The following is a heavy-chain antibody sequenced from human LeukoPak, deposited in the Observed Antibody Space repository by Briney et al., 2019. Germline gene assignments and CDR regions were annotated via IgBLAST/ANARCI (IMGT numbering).Heavy chain of an antibody. Sequence: ASVKVSRKASGYTFTGYYMHWVRQAPGQGLEWMGWINPNSGGTNYAQKFQGRVTMTRDTSISTAYTELSRLRSDDTAVYYCAIVPAAIRDAFDIWGQGTMVTVSS. CDR3: AIVPAAIRDAFDI. J-gene: IGHJ3*02. CDR2: INPNSGGT. CDR1: GYTFTGYY. D-gene: IGHD2-2*02. V-gene: IGHV1-2*02.